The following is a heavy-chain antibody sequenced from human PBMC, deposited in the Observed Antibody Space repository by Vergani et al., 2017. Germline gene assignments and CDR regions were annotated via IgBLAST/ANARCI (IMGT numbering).Heavy chain of an antibody. J-gene: IGHJ6*02. CDR2: IYYSGST. CDR3: ASAHGHCSSTSCYGNYYGMDV. D-gene: IGHD2-2*01. V-gene: IGHV4-31*03. Sequence: QVQLQESGPGLVKPSQTLSLTCTVSGGSISSGGYYWSWIRQHPGKGLEWIGYIYYSGSTYYNPSLKSRVTISVDTSKNQFSLKLSSVTAADTAVYYCASAHGHCSSTSCYGNYYGMDVWGQGTTVTVSS. CDR1: GGSISSGGYY.